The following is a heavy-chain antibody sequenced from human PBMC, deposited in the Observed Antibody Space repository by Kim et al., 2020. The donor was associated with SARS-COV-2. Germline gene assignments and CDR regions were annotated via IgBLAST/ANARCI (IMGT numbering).Heavy chain of an antibody. CDR2: IYSGGST. CDR3: ARSTGTDQYYYYYGMDV. Sequence: GGSLRLSCAASGFTVSSNYMSWVRQAPGKGLEWVSAIYSGGSTYYADSVKGRFTISRDNSKNTLYLQMNSLRAEDTAVYYCARSTGTDQYYYYYGMDVWGQGTTVTVSS. V-gene: IGHV3-66*01. D-gene: IGHD1-1*01. J-gene: IGHJ6*02. CDR1: GFTVSSNY.